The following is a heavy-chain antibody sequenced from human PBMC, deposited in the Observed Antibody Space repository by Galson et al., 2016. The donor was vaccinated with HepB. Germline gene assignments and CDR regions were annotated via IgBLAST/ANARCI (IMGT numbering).Heavy chain of an antibody. D-gene: IGHD3-22*01. CDR3: ARYYDSSGYCSQHCGMDV. CDR2: ISGSSSNI. Sequence: SLRLSCAASGFSFSTYGMNWIRQAPGKGLEWLSYISGSSSNIYYADSVMGRFTISRDNAKNSLHLQMNSLRDEDTAVYYCARYYDSSGYCSQHCGMDVWGQGTTVTVS. J-gene: IGHJ6*02. V-gene: IGHV3-48*02. CDR1: GFSFSTYG.